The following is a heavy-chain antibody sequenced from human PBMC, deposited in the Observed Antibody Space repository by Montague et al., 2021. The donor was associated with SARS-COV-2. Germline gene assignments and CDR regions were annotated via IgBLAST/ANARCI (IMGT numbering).Heavy chain of an antibody. CDR2: INHSGST. J-gene: IGHJ2*01. D-gene: IGHD3-22*01. V-gene: IGHV4-34*01. CDR1: GGSFSDYY. CDR3: ARGAPTISMVVVVLTGAGWYFDL. Sequence: SETLSLTCAVHGGSFSDYYWSWIRQPPGKGLEWIGEINHSGSTNYNPSLKRRVTISVDTSNNQFSLKLSSVTAADTAVYYCARGAPTISMVVVVLTGAGWYFDLWGRGTLVTVSS.